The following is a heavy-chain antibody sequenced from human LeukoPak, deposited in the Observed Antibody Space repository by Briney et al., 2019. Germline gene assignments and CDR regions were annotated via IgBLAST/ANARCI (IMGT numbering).Heavy chain of an antibody. CDR3: ATVRSSGSYYNSWFDP. D-gene: IGHD3-10*01. J-gene: IGHJ5*02. Sequence: WASVKVSSKVSGYTLTELSMHWVGQAPGKGLEWMGGFDPEDGETIYAQKFQGRVTMTEDTSTDTAYMELSSLRSEDTAVYYCATVRSSGSYYNSWFDPWGQGTLVAVSS. CDR1: GYTLTELS. V-gene: IGHV1-24*01. CDR2: FDPEDGET.